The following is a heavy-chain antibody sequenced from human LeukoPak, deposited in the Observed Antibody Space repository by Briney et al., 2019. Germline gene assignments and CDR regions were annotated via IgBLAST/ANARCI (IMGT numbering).Heavy chain of an antibody. CDR3: AKLGTRSDY. CDR1: GGSISSHY. D-gene: IGHD3-16*01. J-gene: IGHJ4*02. CDR2: IYHTGTT. Sequence: PSETLSLTCTVSGGSISSHYWSWIRQPPGKGLEWIGYIYHTGTTNYNPSLMSRVTISVDTSKKQFSLKLSSVTAADTAVYYCAKLGTRSDYWGQGTPVTVSS. V-gene: IGHV4-59*11.